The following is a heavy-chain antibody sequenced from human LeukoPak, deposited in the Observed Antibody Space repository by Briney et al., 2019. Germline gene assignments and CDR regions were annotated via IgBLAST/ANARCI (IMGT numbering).Heavy chain of an antibody. V-gene: IGHV3-48*03. J-gene: IGHJ4*02. CDR2: ISSSGSTI. D-gene: IGHD7-27*01. CDR3: AREEGGRLGIDYYFDY. Sequence: PGRSLRLSCAASGFTFSSYEMNWVRQAPGKGLEWVSYISSSGSTIYYADSVKGRFTISRDNAKKSLYLQMNSLRAEDTAVYYCAREEGGRLGIDYYFDYWGQGTLVTISS. CDR1: GFTFSSYE.